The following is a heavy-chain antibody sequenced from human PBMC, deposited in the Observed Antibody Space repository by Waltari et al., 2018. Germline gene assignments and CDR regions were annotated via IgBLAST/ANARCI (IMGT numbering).Heavy chain of an antibody. V-gene: IGHV3-7*01. CDR2: IKQLGNEK. CDR3: ARDLRSWPYYLDY. Sequence: EVQLVESGGALVQPGGSLRLSCAASGFTFSNYWMNWVRQAPGGGRGWVASIKQLGNEKNYGDSVRGRFTISRDDAKKSVYLELNSLRADDTAVYYCARDLRSWPYYLDYWGQGTLVTVSS. J-gene: IGHJ4*02. D-gene: IGHD6-13*01. CDR1: GFTFSNYW.